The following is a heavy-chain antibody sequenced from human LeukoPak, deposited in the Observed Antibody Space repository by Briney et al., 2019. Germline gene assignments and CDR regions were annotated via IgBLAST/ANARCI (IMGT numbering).Heavy chain of an antibody. CDR1: GFTFSSYA. D-gene: IGHD3-10*01. V-gene: IGHV3-23*01. J-gene: IGHJ1*01. CDR3: AKDGAGYFQH. CDR2: ISGSGGST. Sequence: GGSLRLSCAASGFTFSSYAMSWVRQAPGKGLEWVSSISGSGGSTYYADSVKGRFTISRDNSKNTLYLQMNSLRAEDTAVYYFAKDGAGYFQHWGQGTLVTVSS.